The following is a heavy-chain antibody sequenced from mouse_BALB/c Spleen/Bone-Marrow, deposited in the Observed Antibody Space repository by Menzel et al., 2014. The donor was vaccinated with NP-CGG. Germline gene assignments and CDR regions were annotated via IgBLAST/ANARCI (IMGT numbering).Heavy chain of an antibody. V-gene: IGHV1-7*01. D-gene: IGHD2-1*01. CDR3: ARGNPLYAMDY. Sequence: QVQLKQSGAELAKPGASVKMSCKASGYTFTSYWMHWVKQRPGQGLEWIGYINPSTGYTDYNQKFNDKATLTADKSSSTAYMQLSSLTSKDSAVYYCARGNPLYAMDYWGQGTSVTGSS. CDR2: INPSTGYT. CDR1: GYTFTSYW. J-gene: IGHJ4*01.